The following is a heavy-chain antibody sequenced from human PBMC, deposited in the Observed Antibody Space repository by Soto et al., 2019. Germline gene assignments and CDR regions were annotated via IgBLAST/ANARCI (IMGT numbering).Heavy chain of an antibody. CDR1: GYRFSGYG. CDR2: ISGYTGNT. Sequence: QVQLVQSGAEVKKPGASVKVSCKASGYRFSGYGISWARLAPGQGLEWMGWISGYTGNTQYSQKFQGRVTMTADTPTSQASMERRGLGPEAPPVYFWARSPPAPLPPWFAPGAREPWSPSPQ. V-gene: IGHV1-18*04. CDR3: ARSPPAPLPPWFAP. J-gene: IGHJ5*02.